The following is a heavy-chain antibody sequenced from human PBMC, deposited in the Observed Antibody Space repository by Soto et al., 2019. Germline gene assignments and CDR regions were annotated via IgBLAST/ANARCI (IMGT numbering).Heavy chain of an antibody. D-gene: IGHD3-22*01. CDR2: IYPDDSDT. CDR3: SRHHREDRSGKWCDP. Sequence: EVQLVQSGAEVKKPGESLKISCKGSGYTFTSYWIAWVRQMPGKGLEWMGIIYPDDSDTRYSPSFQGQVTFSADRSINTAYLQWNGLKVSDNAMYYFSRHHREDRSGKWCDPWGQGTHGTFSS. V-gene: IGHV5-51*01. J-gene: IGHJ5*02. CDR1: GYTFTSYW.